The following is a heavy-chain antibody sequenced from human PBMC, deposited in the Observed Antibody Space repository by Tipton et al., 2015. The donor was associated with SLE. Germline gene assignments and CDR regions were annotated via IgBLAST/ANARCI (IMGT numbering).Heavy chain of an antibody. CDR2: IFENGNS. V-gene: IGHV4-59*12. D-gene: IGHD3-22*01. CDR3: ARDEYRYDTTGYHLLGHFDY. J-gene: IGHJ4*02. Sequence: TLSLTCSVSGASMRGYYWSWIRQSPGKGLEWIGYIFENGNSNYNPSLESRVTISIDTSKGQFSLNLSSVTAADTAVYYCARDEYRYDTTGYHLLGHFDYWGQGSLVTVSS. CDR1: GASMRGYY.